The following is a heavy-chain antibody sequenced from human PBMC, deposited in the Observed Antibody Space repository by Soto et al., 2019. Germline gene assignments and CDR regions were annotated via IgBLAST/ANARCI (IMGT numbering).Heavy chain of an antibody. CDR3: ARPHLDRPTFYGMDA. V-gene: IGHV3-48*02. CDR1: GFILGRNS. Sequence: EEQLVESGGGLVQAGGSLRLSCAASGFILGRNSMMWVRQAPGKGLEWVAYITSSSTTMNYADSVKGRFTISRDNANNALYLQMNSLRDEDTAVYYCARPHLDRPTFYGMDAWGQGTTVTVSS. CDR2: ITSSSTTM. D-gene: IGHD2-2*03. J-gene: IGHJ6*02.